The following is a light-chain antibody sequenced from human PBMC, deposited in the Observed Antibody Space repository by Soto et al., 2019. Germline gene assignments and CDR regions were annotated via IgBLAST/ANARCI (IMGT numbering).Light chain of an antibody. J-gene: IGLJ2*01. CDR3: QVWDSGSAHVV. Sequence: SYELTQSPSVSVAPGKTASISCGGNNIGSKGVHWYQQKPGQAPVLVIYSDTDLPPVIPERFSGSNSANLATLTISRVEAGDEADYYCQVWDSGSAHVVFGRGTKVTVL. V-gene: IGLV3-21*04. CDR2: SDT. CDR1: NIGSKG.